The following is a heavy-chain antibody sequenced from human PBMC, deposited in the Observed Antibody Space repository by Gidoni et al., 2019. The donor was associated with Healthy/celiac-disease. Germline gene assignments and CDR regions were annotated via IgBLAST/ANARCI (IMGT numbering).Heavy chain of an antibody. CDR1: GVTFTSYD. CDR3: ARASASGSYGSNAFDI. D-gene: IGHD1-26*01. J-gene: IGHJ3*02. CDR2: IGTAGDP. Sequence: EVQLVDTGGGWVQPGGSLRLPCGGSGVTFTSYDMHWVRQATGKGVEWVSAIGTAGDPYYPGSVTGRFTIPIENAKNSLYLQMTSLRAGETAVYYCARASASGSYGSNAFDIWGQGTMVTVSS. V-gene: IGHV3-13*05.